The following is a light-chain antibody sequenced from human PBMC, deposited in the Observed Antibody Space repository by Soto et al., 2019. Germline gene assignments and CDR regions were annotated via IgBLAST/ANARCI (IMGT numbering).Light chain of an antibody. Sequence: EIVLTQSPGTLSLSPGERATLSCRASQSINNRYLAWYQQKPGQAPRLLIYAASSRATGIQDRFSGSGSGTDFTLTISRLEREDFAVYYCRQFGRPPGFTFGTGTKVDIK. J-gene: IGKJ3*01. CDR3: RQFGRPPGFT. CDR2: AAS. CDR1: QSINNRY. V-gene: IGKV3-20*01.